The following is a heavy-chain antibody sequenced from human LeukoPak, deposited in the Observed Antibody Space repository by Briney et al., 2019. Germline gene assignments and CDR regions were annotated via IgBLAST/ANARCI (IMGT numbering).Heavy chain of an antibody. Sequence: PGASVKVSCKASGYTFTGYYMHWVRQAPGQGLEWMGGIIPIFGTANYAQKFQGRVTITADESTSTAYMELSSLRSEDTAVYYCALVSGYRTPGYYYYGMDVWGQGTTVTVSS. J-gene: IGHJ6*02. D-gene: IGHD3-22*01. CDR2: IIPIFGTA. CDR1: GYTFTGYY. CDR3: ALVSGYRTPGYYYYGMDV. V-gene: IGHV1-69*13.